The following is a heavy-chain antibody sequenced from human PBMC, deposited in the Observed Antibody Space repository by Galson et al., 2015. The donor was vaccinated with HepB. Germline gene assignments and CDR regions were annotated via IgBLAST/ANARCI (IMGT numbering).Heavy chain of an antibody. Sequence: SLRLSCAASGFTFSDYAMTWVRQAPGKGLEWVSTIIGSGDRTYYAGSVKGRFTISRDNSKNTLFLQIDSLRAEDTAVYYCAKSSGYASGYYFECWGQGILVTVSS. V-gene: IGHV3-23*01. CDR2: IIGSGDRT. J-gene: IGHJ4*02. CDR1: GFTFSDYA. CDR3: AKSSGYASGYYFEC. D-gene: IGHD5-12*01.